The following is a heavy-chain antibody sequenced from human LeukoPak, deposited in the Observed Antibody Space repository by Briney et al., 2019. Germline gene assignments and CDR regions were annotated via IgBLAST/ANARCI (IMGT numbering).Heavy chain of an antibody. CDR2: ISAYNGNT. Sequence: ASVKVSCKASGYTFTSYGISWVRQAPGQGLEWMGWISAYNGNTNYAQKLQGRVTMTTDTSTSTAYMELRSLRSDDTAVYYCARVELSTIFETYWGQGALVTVSS. V-gene: IGHV1-18*01. CDR1: GYTFTSYG. J-gene: IGHJ4*02. D-gene: IGHD3-3*01. CDR3: ARVELSTIFETY.